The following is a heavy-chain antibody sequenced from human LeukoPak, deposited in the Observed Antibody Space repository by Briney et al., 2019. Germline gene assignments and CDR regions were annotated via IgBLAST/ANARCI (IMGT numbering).Heavy chain of an antibody. V-gene: IGHV1-2*02. D-gene: IGHD2-15*01. CDR2: INPNSGGT. Sequence: ASVKVSCKASGYTFTGYYMHWVRQAPGQGLEWMGWINPNSGGTNYAQKFQGRVTMTTDTSTSTAYMELRSLRSDDTAVYYCARDKDCSGGSCYSRYFDYWGQGTLVTVSS. CDR1: GYTFTGYY. CDR3: ARDKDCSGGSCYSRYFDY. J-gene: IGHJ4*02.